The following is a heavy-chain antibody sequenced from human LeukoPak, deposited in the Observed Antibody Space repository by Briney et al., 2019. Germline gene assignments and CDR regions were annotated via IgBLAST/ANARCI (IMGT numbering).Heavy chain of an antibody. CDR1: GYTFTSYG. CDR3: ARNTMGYFDWLFWETDY. CDR2: ISAYNGNT. Sequence: ASVKVSCKASGYTFTSYGISWVRQAPGQGLEWMGWISAYNGNTNYAQKLQGRVTMTTDTSTSTAYMELRSLRSDDTAVYYCARNTMGYFDWLFWETDYWGQGTLVTVSS. V-gene: IGHV1-18*01. D-gene: IGHD3-9*01. J-gene: IGHJ4*02.